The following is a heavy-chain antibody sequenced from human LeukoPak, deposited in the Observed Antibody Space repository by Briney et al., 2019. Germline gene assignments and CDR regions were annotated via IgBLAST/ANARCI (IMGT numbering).Heavy chain of an antibody. CDR2: IHYDGSNN. Sequence: GGSLRLSCAASGFTFSSYAMHWVRQAPGKGLEWVAFIHYDGSNNYYADSVKGRFTISRDNSKNTLHLQMNTLRADDTAVYYCAKDHGSSDWYYFDYWGQGTLVTVSS. CDR1: GFTFSSYA. V-gene: IGHV3-30*02. CDR3: AKDHGSSDWYYFDY. D-gene: IGHD6-13*01. J-gene: IGHJ4*02.